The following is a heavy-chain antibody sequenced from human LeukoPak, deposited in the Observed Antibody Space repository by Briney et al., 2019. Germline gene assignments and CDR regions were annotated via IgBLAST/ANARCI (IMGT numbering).Heavy chain of an antibody. D-gene: IGHD2-21*02. V-gene: IGHV3-33*01. Sequence: PGRSLRLSCAASGFTFRNHGMYWVRQAPGKGLEWVAVIWYDGSTTYYGDAVKGRFTISRDNSKDTLYLQMNSLRVEGTAVYYCARWGDGSKLDYWGQGTLVTVSS. CDR1: GFTFRNHG. J-gene: IGHJ4*02. CDR3: ARWGDGSKLDY. CDR2: IWYDGSTT.